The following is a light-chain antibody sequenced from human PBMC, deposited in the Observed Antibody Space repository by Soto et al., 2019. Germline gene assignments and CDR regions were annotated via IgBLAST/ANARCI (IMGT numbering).Light chain of an antibody. Sequence: EIVMTQSPATLSVSPGETATLSCRASQSVYNNLAWYQQRPGQAPRLLIHGASTRATGVPAKVSGSGSGTEFTLTISSLQSEDSAVYYCQQHDSWPRTFGQGTKVEIK. CDR2: GAS. CDR1: QSVYNN. V-gene: IGKV3-15*01. J-gene: IGKJ1*01. CDR3: QQHDSWPRT.